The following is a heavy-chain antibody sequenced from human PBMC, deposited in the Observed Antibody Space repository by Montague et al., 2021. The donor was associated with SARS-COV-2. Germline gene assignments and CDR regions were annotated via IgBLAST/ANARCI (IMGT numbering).Heavy chain of an antibody. J-gene: IGHJ4*02. CDR2: ISISGXT. D-gene: IGHD6-19*01. CDR3: ARDVAVAGLFDY. V-gene: IGHV4-61*02. CDR1: GGSISSGGYY. Sequence: TLSLTCTVSGGSISSGGYYWSWIRQPAGEGLEWIGRISISGXTXYXXXXKSRVTISVDTSKNQFSLKLSSVTAADTAVYYCARDVAVAGLFDYWGQGTLVTVSS.